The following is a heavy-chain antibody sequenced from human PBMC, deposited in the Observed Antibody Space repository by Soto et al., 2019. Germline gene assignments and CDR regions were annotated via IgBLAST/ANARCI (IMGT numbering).Heavy chain of an antibody. Sequence: SETLSLTCTVSGGSISSYYWSWIRQPPGKGLEWIGYIYYSGSTNYNPSLKSRVTISVDTSKNQFSLKLSSVTAADTAVYYCARQPIPGIDYGDGIDAFDIWGQGTMVTVSS. CDR2: IYYSGST. J-gene: IGHJ3*02. CDR3: ARQPIPGIDYGDGIDAFDI. V-gene: IGHV4-59*08. D-gene: IGHD4-17*01. CDR1: GGSISSYY.